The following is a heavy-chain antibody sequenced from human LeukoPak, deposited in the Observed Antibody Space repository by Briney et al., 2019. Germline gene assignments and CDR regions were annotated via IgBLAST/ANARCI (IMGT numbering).Heavy chain of an antibody. CDR2: IKQDGSDK. J-gene: IGHJ4*02. V-gene: IGHV3-7*03. CDR3: ARKTVVGSCFDY. Sequence: PGGSLRLSCAASGFTFSSYAMSWVRQAPGKGLEWVANIKQDGSDKYYVDSVKGRFTISRDNAKNSLYLQMNSLRAEDTAVYYCARKTVVGSCFDYWGQGTPVTVSS. D-gene: IGHD4-23*01. CDR1: GFTFSSYA.